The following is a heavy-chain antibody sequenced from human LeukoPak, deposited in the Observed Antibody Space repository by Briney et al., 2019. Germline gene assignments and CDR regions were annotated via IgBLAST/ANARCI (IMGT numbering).Heavy chain of an antibody. CDR1: GGTVSSDA. J-gene: IGHJ3*02. CDR3: ARGRSGYLLDAFDI. Sequence: ASVKVSCKASGGTVSSDAIDWVRQAPGQGLEWMGGIIPIFGTANYAQMFQDRVTITADESTCTAYMELSSLRSEDTAVYYCARGRSGYLLDAFDIWGQGTLVTVSS. V-gene: IGHV1-69*13. D-gene: IGHD3-22*01. CDR2: IIPIFGTA.